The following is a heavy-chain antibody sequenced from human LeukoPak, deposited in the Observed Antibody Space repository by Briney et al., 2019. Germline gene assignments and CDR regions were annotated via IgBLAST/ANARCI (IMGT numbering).Heavy chain of an antibody. V-gene: IGHV4-30-4*01. J-gene: IGHJ1*01. CDR2: IYYSGST. CDR3: AREGNLAEYFQH. Sequence: SETLCLTCTVSGGSISSGDYYWSWIRQPPGKGLEWIGYIYYSGSTYYNPSLKSRVTISVDTSKNQFSLKLSSVTAADTAVYYCAREGNLAEYFQHWGQGTLVTVSS. D-gene: IGHD4-23*01. CDR1: GGSISSGDYY.